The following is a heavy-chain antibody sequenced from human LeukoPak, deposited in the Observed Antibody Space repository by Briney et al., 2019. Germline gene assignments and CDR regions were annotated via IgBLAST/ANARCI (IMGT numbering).Heavy chain of an antibody. CDR2: INHSGST. J-gene: IGHJ4*02. D-gene: IGHD1-26*01. CDR1: GGSISSYY. V-gene: IGHV4-34*01. Sequence: PSETLSLTCTVSGGSISSYYWSWIRQPPGKGLEWIGEINHSGSTNYNPSLKSRVTISVDTSKNQFSLKLSSVTAADTAVYYCARASVGASFDYWGQGTLVTVSS. CDR3: ARASVGASFDY.